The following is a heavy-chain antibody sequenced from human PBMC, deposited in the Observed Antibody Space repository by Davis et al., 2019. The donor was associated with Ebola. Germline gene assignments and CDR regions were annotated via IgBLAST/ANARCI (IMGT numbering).Heavy chain of an antibody. CDR3: ASRIAAREYYGMDV. V-gene: IGHV1-69*04. J-gene: IGHJ6*02. D-gene: IGHD6-6*01. CDR1: GGTFGSYA. Sequence: SVKVSCKASGGTFGSYAISWVRQAPGQGLEWMGRIIPILGIANYAQKFQGRVTITADKSTSTAYMELSSLRSEDTAVYYCASRIAAREYYGMDVWGQGTTVTVSS. CDR2: IIPILGIA.